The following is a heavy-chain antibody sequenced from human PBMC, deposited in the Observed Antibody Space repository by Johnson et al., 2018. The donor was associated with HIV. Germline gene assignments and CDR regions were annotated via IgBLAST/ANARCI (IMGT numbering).Heavy chain of an antibody. CDR1: GFTFDDYG. Sequence: VQLVESGGGVVQPGGSLRLSCAASGFTFDDYGMTWVRQAPGKGLEWVSYISSSGSTMFYADSVKGRFTISRDDAKKSLYLQMNSLRAEDTAVYYCARAPEVWELRHPGTFDVWGQGTLVTVSS. CDR3: ARAPEVWELRHPGTFDV. CDR2: ISSSGSTM. J-gene: IGHJ3*01. V-gene: IGHV3-48*04. D-gene: IGHD3-3*01.